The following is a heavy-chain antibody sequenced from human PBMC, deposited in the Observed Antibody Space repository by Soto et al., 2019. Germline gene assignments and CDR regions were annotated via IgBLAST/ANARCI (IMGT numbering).Heavy chain of an antibody. J-gene: IGHJ5*02. CDR1: GGTFSSYT. Sequence: QVQLVQSGAEVKKPGSSVKVSCKASGGTFSSYTISWVRQAPGQGLEWMGRIIPILGIANYAQKCQGRVTITADKSTSTAYMELSSLRSEDTAVYYCARGTTPTGWFDPWGQGTLVTVSS. V-gene: IGHV1-69*02. CDR2: IIPILGIA. D-gene: IGHD1-26*01. CDR3: ARGTTPTGWFDP.